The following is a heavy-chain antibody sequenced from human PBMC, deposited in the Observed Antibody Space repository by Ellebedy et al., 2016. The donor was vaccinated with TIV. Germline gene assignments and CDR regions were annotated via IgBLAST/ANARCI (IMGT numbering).Heavy chain of an antibody. V-gene: IGHV3-7*01. D-gene: IGHD4-17*01. J-gene: IGHJ2*01. Sequence: GGSLRLSCAASGFTFRSYSMNWVRQAPGRGLEWVANIYEDGTKKHFVGSVRGRFSISRDDAGNSLYLQMSSLGGEDTAVYYCARAIYGASYLWGRGTLVTVSS. CDR1: GFTFRSYS. CDR3: ARAIYGASYL. CDR2: IYEDGTKK.